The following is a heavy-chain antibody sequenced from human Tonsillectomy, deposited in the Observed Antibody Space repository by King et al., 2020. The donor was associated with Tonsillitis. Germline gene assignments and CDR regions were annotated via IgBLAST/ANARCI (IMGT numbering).Heavy chain of an antibody. Sequence: DVQLVESGGGLVKPGGSLRLSCVASGFTFSNAWMSWVRQAPGKGLEWVGRIKSKTDGGTTDYAAPVKGRFTISRDDSKNTLYLQMNSLKTEDTAVYYCTTDRRWVYYYYYMDVWGKGTTVTVSS. J-gene: IGHJ6*03. CDR3: TTDRRWVYYYYYMDV. CDR1: GFTFSNAW. CDR2: IKSKTDGGTT. V-gene: IGHV3-15*01. D-gene: IGHD4-23*01.